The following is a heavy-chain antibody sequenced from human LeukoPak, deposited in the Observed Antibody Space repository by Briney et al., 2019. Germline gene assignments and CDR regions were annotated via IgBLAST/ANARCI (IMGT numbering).Heavy chain of an antibody. CDR1: GSTFTSYD. V-gene: IGHV1-8*03. J-gene: IGHJ6*03. D-gene: IGHD1-26*01. CDR2: MNPNSGKT. CDR3: ARGPDSGSSDYYYYDYMDV. Sequence: ASVKLSCKASGSTFTSYDINWVPQATGHGLGWMGWMNPNSGKTGYAQKFQGRVTITRNTSISTAYMELSSLRSEDTAVYYCARGPDSGSSDYYYYDYMDVWGKGTTVTVSS.